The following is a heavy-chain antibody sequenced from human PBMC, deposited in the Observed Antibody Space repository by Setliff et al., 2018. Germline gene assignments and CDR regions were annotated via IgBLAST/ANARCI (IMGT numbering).Heavy chain of an antibody. D-gene: IGHD5-18*01. CDR1: GYGFTSHY. J-gene: IGHJ5*02. CDR2: VNPSGGKT. CDR3: ARSKVEAAMVKHTWFDP. Sequence: ASVKVSCKTSGYGFTSHYFHWLRQAPGQGLEWMGIVNPSGGKTTLSQKFQGRVSMTADASTATVYMELKSLTSEDTAVYYCARSKVEAAMVKHTWFDPWGQGTLVTVSS. V-gene: IGHV1-46*01.